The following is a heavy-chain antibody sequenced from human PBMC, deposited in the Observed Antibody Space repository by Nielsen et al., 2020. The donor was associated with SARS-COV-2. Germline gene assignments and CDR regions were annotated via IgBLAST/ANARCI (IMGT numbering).Heavy chain of an antibody. CDR1: GGSFSSHY. D-gene: IGHD2-15*01. CDR2: INHSGST. CDR3: AVGYCSGGSCHMGHYYYGMDV. J-gene: IGHJ6*02. Sequence: GSLRLSCAVYGGSFSSHYWSWIRQPPGKGLEWIGEINHSGSTNYNPSLKSRVTISVDTSKNQFSLRLSSVTAADTAVYYCAVGYCSGGSCHMGHYYYGMDVWGQGTTVTVSS. V-gene: IGHV4-34*01.